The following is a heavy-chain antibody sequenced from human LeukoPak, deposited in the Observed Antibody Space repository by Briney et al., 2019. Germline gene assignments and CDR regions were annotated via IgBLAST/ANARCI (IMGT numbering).Heavy chain of an antibody. CDR2: IKTDGSEK. V-gene: IGHV3-7*05. CDR1: GFTFSRYW. J-gene: IGHJ4*02. D-gene: IGHD6-19*01. Sequence: PGGSLRLSCAASGFTFSRYWMSWVRQASGKGLEWVANIKTDGSEKYYVDSLKGRFIISRDNAKNSLYLQMNSLRAEDTAVYYCARDWDGSGWPIDYWGQGTLVTVSS. CDR3: ARDWDGSGWPIDY.